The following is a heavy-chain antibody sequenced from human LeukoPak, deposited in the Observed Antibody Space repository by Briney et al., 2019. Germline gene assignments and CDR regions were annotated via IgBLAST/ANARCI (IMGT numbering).Heavy chain of an antibody. CDR2: LSNTGNI. CDR3: ARRGDTPMIGDH. Sequence: GGSLRLFCAASGFTFSSYGMNWVRQAPGKGLEWLSYLSNTGNIHFAQSVKGRFTIFRDNAKNSLYLQMDGLRAEDTAVYYCARRGDTPMIGDHWGQGILVTVAS. CDR1: GFTFSSYG. J-gene: IGHJ4*02. V-gene: IGHV3-48*01. D-gene: IGHD5-18*01.